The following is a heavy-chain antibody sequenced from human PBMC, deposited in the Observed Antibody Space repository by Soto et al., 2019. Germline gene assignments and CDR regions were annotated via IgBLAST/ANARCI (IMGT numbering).Heavy chain of an antibody. D-gene: IGHD6-6*01. Sequence: GGSLRLSCAASGFTFSRHWMHWVRQTPGKGPVWVSRINDDGSSTKYADSVKGRFTIARDNAKNTVFLQMSSLRAEDTAVYYCARDRQQLVHGLDAFDIWGQGTMVTVSS. CDR1: GFTFSRHW. CDR3: ARDRQQLVHGLDAFDI. CDR2: INDDGSST. V-gene: IGHV3-74*03. J-gene: IGHJ3*02.